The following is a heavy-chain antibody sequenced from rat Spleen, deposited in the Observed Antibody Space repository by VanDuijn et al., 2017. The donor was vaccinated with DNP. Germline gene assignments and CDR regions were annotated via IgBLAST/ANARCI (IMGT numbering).Heavy chain of an antibody. D-gene: IGHD1-11*01. CDR2: ISTGRGTT. CDR1: GFTFSHYY. J-gene: IGHJ3*01. CDR3: ARHLRRAPGFAY. V-gene: IGHV5-25*01. Sequence: EVQLVESGGGLVQPGGSMKLSCAASGFTFSHYYMAWVRQAPTTGLEWVASISTGRGTTYYRDSVKGRLTISRDNAKSMLYLQVDSLRPEDTATYYCARHLRRAPGFAYWGQGTLVTVSS.